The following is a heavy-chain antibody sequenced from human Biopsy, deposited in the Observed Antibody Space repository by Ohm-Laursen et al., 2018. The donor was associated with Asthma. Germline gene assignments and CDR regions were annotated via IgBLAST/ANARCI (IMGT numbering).Heavy chain of an antibody. V-gene: IGHV1-2*06. Sequence: SSVKVSCNASAYTFIGYHLHRVRQAPGEGLEWMGRINPNGGATIYAQKFQGRVTMTRDTSISTAYMELSRLTSDDTAVYYCARVQKSPGDRWFDPWGQGTLVTVSS. CDR2: INPNGGAT. CDR1: AYTFIGYH. D-gene: IGHD7-27*01. CDR3: ARVQKSPGDRWFDP. J-gene: IGHJ5*02.